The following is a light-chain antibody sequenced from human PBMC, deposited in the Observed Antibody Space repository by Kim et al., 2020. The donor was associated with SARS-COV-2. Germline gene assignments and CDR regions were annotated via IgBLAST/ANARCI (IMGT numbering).Light chain of an antibody. Sequence: GQWVSISCSGSSSNIGPNRVFWYQQLPGTAPTLLINNNYERPSGVPGRFSGSKSASSASLAISWLQSGDEADYYCAAWDDMLNAVVFGGGTQLTVL. CDR1: SSNIGPNR. CDR3: AAWDDMLNAVV. V-gene: IGLV1-44*01. CDR2: NNY. J-gene: IGLJ2*01.